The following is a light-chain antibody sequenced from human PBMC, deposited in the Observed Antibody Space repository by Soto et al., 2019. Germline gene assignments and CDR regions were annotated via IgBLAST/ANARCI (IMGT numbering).Light chain of an antibody. Sequence: DIQLTQSPSFLSASVGDRVTITCRASQGISSYLAWYQQKPGKAPKLLIYTASTLQSGVPSRFSGSGSGTEFTLSISILQPEDFATYYCQQLNSYPSTFGQGTRLEIK. CDR2: TAS. V-gene: IGKV1-9*01. CDR3: QQLNSYPST. CDR1: QGISSY. J-gene: IGKJ5*01.